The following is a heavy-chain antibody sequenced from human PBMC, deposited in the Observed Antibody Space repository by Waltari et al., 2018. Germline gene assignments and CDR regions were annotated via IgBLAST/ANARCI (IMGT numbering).Heavy chain of an antibody. CDR3: ASSYYYDSSGYRGYFDY. V-gene: IGHV4-59*01. CDR1: GGSISSYY. J-gene: IGHJ4*02. CDR2: FYYSGGT. D-gene: IGHD3-22*01. Sequence: QVQLQESGPGLGKPSETLSLTCTVSGGSISSYYWSWIRQPPGRGLEWIGYFYYSGGTNYNPSLKSRVTISVDTSKSQFSLKLSSVTAADTAVYYCASSYYYDSSGYRGYFDYWGQGTLVTVSS.